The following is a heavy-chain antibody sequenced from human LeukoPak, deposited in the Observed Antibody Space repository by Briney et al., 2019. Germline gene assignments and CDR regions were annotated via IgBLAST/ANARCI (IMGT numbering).Heavy chain of an antibody. J-gene: IGHJ6*03. Sequence: GGSLRLSCAASGFTFSSYWMHWVRQAPGKGLVWVSRINSDGSSTSYADSVKGRFTISRDNAKNTLYLQMNSLRAEDTAVYYCSGVVEYYYYMDVWGKGTTVTVSS. V-gene: IGHV3-74*01. CDR2: INSDGSST. CDR3: SGVVEYYYYMDV. D-gene: IGHD2-15*01. CDR1: GFTFSSYW.